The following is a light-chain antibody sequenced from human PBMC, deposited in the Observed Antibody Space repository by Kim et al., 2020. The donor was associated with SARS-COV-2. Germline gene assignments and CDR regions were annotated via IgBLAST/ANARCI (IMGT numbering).Light chain of an antibody. V-gene: IGLV4-69*01. CDR3: QAWGTGIGV. CDR2: VNSDGSH. Sequence: QLVLTQSPSASASLGASIKLTCTLSSGHSNYAIAWLQQRPEMGPRYLMKVNSDGSHNRGDGIPDRFSGSSSGPERYLTISGLQSEDESDYYCQAWGTGIGVFGSGTKVTDL. J-gene: IGLJ1*01. CDR1: SGHSNYA.